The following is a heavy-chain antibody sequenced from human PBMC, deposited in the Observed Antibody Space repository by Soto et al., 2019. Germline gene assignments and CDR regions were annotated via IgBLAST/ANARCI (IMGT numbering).Heavy chain of an antibody. J-gene: IGHJ4*02. D-gene: IGHD6-13*01. V-gene: IGHV1-69*13. CDR1: GGTFSSYA. Sequence: SVKVSCKASGGTFSSYAISWVRQAPGQGLEWMGGIIPIFGTANYAQKFQGRVTITADESTSTAYMELSSLRSEDTAVYYCARVGGIAAAGRTTIDYWGQGTLVTVSS. CDR3: ARVGGIAAAGRTTIDY. CDR2: IIPIFGTA.